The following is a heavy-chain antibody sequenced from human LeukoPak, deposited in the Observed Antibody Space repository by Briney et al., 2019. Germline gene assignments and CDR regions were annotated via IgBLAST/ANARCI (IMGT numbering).Heavy chain of an antibody. V-gene: IGHV4-34*01. J-gene: IGHJ4*02. Sequence: PSETLSLTCAVYGGSFSGYYWSWIRQPPGKGLEWIGEINHSGSTNYNPSLKSRVTISVDTSKNQFSLKLSSVTAADTAVYYCARGLKDYWGQGTLVTASS. CDR3: ARGLKDY. CDR1: GGSFSGYY. CDR2: INHSGST.